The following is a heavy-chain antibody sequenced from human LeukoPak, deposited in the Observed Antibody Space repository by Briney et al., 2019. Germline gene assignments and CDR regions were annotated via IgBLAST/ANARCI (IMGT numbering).Heavy chain of an antibody. Sequence: PSQTLSLTCAVSGGSISSGGYSWSWIRQPPGKGLEWIGCIYHSGSTYYNPSLKSRVTISVDRSKNQFSLKLSSVTAADTAVYYCASSGSSGYHYFDYWGQGTLVTVPS. V-gene: IGHV4-30-2*01. D-gene: IGHD3-22*01. CDR2: IYHSGST. CDR3: ASSGSSGYHYFDY. CDR1: GGSISSGGYS. J-gene: IGHJ4*02.